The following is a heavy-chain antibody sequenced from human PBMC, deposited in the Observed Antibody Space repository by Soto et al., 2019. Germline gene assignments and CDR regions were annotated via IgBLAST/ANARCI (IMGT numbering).Heavy chain of an antibody. CDR1: GASITGDGYY. Sequence: QVQLQESGPGLVKPSQTLSLTCTVSGASITGDGYYWSWIRQHPGKGPEWIGHIYYSGGTYYNLSFGSRLTISVDTSKNQFSLKLTSVTAADTAVYYCARAVYCTTANCWDDFHYYNIDVWGQGTAVAVSS. J-gene: IGHJ6*02. CDR3: ARAVYCTTANCWDDFHYYNIDV. CDR2: IYYSGGT. D-gene: IGHD2-2*01. V-gene: IGHV4-31*03.